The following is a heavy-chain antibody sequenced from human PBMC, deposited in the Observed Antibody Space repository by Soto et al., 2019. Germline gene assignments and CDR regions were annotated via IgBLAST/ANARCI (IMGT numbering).Heavy chain of an antibody. CDR3: ARVPDY. CDR1: GDSISSYY. CDR2: IYNIFRT. J-gene: IGHJ4*02. V-gene: IGHV4-59*01. D-gene: IGHD2-2*01. Sequence: SETLSLTCTVSGDSISSYYWSWIRQPPVNGLEFIGHIYNIFRTNYNPSLKSRFTISLDTSKNQFSLKLSSVTAADTAVYYCARVPDYWGQGILVTVSS.